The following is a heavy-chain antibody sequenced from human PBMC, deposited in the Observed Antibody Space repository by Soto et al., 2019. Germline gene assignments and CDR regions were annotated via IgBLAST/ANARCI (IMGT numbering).Heavy chain of an antibody. J-gene: IGHJ4*02. CDR1: GYTFTSYG. CDR3: ARGRYGDY. V-gene: IGHV1-18*01. CDR2: ISAHNGNT. D-gene: IGHD1-1*01. Sequence: QVHLVQSGAEVKKPGASVKVSCKASGYTFTSYGITWVRQAPGQGLEWMGWISAHNGNTDYAQKLQGRVIVTRDTSTGTAYLELRGLRSGGTAGDYWARGRYGDYWGQGALVTVSS.